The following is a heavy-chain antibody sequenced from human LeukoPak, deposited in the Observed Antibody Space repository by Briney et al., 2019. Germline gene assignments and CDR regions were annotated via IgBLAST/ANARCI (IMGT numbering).Heavy chain of an antibody. D-gene: IGHD2-21*02. Sequence: SETLSLTCTVSGGSISSGDYYWSWIRQPPGKGLEWIGYIYYIGNTFYNPSLKSRVTISVDTSKNQFSVKLSSVTAADTAVYYCASAYCGGDCTPYWYFDLWGRGTLVTVSS. CDR1: GGSISSGDYY. CDR3: ASAYCGGDCTPYWYFDL. CDR2: IYYIGNT. V-gene: IGHV4-30-4*01. J-gene: IGHJ2*01.